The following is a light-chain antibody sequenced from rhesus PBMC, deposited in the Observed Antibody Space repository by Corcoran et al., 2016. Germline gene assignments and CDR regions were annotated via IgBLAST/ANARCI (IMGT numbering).Light chain of an antibody. Sequence: QSVLTQPTSVSGGPGQKVNLSCTGSTANIADYDVHWYQQFPGTAPKLLIYDDNKRPSGVSDRFSASKSGPSASLAITGLQTEDEADYYCQSHDSSLNAHIFGAGTRLTVL. CDR1: TANIADYD. J-gene: IGLJ1*01. CDR2: DDN. CDR3: QSHDSSLNAHI. V-gene: IGLV1-64*01.